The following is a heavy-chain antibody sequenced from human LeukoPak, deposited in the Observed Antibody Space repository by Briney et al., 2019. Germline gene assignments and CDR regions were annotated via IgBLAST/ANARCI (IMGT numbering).Heavy chain of an antibody. D-gene: IGHD6-19*01. V-gene: IGHV3-23*01. CDR1: GFTFSSYA. J-gene: IGHJ4*02. CDR3: AKDRGYSSAWYFDY. Sequence: GGSLRRSCAASGFTFSSYAMTWVRQAPGKGLECVSGISGSGSSTYYADSVKGRFTISRDNSKNTLYLQMNSLRAEDTAIYYCAKDRGYSSAWYFDYWGQGTLVTVSS. CDR2: ISGSGSST.